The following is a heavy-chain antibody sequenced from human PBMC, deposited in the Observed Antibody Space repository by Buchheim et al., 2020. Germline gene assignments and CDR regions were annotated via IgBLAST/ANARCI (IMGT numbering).Heavy chain of an antibody. CDR1: GFTFSSYS. CDR2: ISSSGSTI. J-gene: IGHJ6*02. Sequence: EVQLVESGGGLVQPGGSLRLSCAASGFTFSSYSMNWVRQAPGKGLEWVSYISSSGSTIYYADSVKGRFTISRDNAKNSLYLQMNSLRAEDTAVYYCASLLLGYCSGGSCYSYYYYGMDVWGQGTT. V-gene: IGHV3-48*01. CDR3: ASLLLGYCSGGSCYSYYYYGMDV. D-gene: IGHD2-15*01.